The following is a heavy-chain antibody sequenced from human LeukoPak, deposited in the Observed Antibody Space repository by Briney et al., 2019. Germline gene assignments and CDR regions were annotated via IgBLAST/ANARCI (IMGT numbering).Heavy chain of an antibody. CDR2: IIPIFGTA. Sequence: KISCKGSGYSFTSYWIGWVRQMPGKGLEWMGIIPIFGTANYAQKFQGRVTITADESTSTAYMELSSLRSEDTAVYYCASLIAAAGYYFDYWGQGTLVTVSS. CDR1: GYSFTSYW. CDR3: ASLIAAAGYYFDY. J-gene: IGHJ4*02. V-gene: IGHV1-69*01. D-gene: IGHD6-13*01.